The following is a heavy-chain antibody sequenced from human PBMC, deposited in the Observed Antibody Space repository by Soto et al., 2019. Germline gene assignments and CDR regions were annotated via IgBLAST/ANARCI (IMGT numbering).Heavy chain of an antibody. CDR3: ARSRGGYFDWLPTVTNWFDP. D-gene: IGHD3-9*01. CDR1: GGSISSGAYS. V-gene: IGHV4-30-2*01. Sequence: SETLSLTCAVSGGSISSGAYSWSWIRQPPGKGLEWIGYIYHSGSTYYNPSLKSRVTISVDRSKNQFSLKLSSVTAADTAVYYCARSRGGYFDWLPTVTNWFDPWGQGTLVTVSS. CDR2: IYHSGST. J-gene: IGHJ5*02.